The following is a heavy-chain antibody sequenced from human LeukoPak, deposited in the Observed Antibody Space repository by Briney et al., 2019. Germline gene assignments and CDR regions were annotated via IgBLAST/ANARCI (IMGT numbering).Heavy chain of an antibody. CDR1: GYTFISYG. Sequence: ASVKVSCKASGYTFISYGISWVRQAPGQGLEWMGWISAYNGNTNYAQKFQGRVTMTEDTSTSTAYMELRSLRSDDTAVYYCARFGLGKHIEVAGIPFDIWGQGTMVTVSS. D-gene: IGHD6-19*01. V-gene: IGHV1-18*01. CDR2: ISAYNGNT. J-gene: IGHJ3*02. CDR3: ARFGLGKHIEVAGIPFDI.